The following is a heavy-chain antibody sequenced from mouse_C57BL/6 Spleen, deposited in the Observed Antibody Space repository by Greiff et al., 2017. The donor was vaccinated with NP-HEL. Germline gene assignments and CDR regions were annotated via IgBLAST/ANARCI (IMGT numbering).Heavy chain of an antibody. Sequence: QVQLQQPGAELVMPGASVKLSCKASGYTFTSYWMHWVKQRPGQGLEWIGEIDPSDSYTNYNQKFKGKSTLTVDKSSSTAYMQLSSLTSEDSAVYYCARGFYYGNRAWFADWGKGTLVTVSA. CDR2: IDPSDSYT. D-gene: IGHD2-1*01. CDR1: GYTFTSYW. CDR3: ARGFYYGNRAWFAD. V-gene: IGHV1-69*01. J-gene: IGHJ3*01.